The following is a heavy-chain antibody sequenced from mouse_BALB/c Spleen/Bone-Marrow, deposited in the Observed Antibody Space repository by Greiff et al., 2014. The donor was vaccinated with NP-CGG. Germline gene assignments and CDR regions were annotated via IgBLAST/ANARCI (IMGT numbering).Heavy chain of an antibody. CDR3: ARYWDAY. J-gene: IGHJ3*01. CDR2: IDPRTGYT. Sequence: VKLMESGAELAKPGASVKMSCKVSDYTFTTYWMHWVKQRPGQGLEWIGYIDPRTGYTEYNQKFKDRATLTADKSSSTAYMQLSSLTSEDSAVYYCARYWDAYWGQGTLVTVSA. D-gene: IGHD4-1*01. V-gene: IGHV1-7*01. CDR1: DYTFTTYW.